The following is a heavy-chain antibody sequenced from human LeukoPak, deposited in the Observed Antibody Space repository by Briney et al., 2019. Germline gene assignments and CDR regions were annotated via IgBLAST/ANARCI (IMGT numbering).Heavy chain of an antibody. D-gene: IGHD6-6*01. V-gene: IGHV4-59*11. CDR2: IFYSGGT. J-gene: IGHJ6*03. CDR3: ARLSEQVVSRYYYYYMDV. CDR1: GGSMTDHY. Sequence: SETLSLTCTVSGGSMTDHYWTWSRQSPGKGLEWIGSIFYSGGTNYNPSLESRVSISVDTSKNQFSLTLRSVSAADTVIYYCARLSEQVVSRYYYYYMDVWAKGTTVTVSS.